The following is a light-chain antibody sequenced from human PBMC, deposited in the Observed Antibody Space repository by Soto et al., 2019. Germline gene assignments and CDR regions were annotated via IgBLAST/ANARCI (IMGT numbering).Light chain of an antibody. Sequence: QSVLTQPPSASETPGQRVTVSCSGSSSNIGINTVDWFQQLPGTAPKLLIYNNNQRPSGVPDRFSGSKSGTSASLAISGLQSVDESDDYCAAWDGSLKGYVFGTGTNVTGL. CDR3: AAWDGSLKGYV. CDR2: NNN. CDR1: SSNIGINT. J-gene: IGLJ1*01. V-gene: IGLV1-44*01.